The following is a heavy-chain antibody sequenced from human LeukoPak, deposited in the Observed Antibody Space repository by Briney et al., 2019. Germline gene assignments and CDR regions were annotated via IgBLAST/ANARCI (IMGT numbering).Heavy chain of an antibody. D-gene: IGHD2-8*01. CDR2: IYYSGST. CDR3: ARQGRIVLMVYAIDY. Sequence: SETLSLTCTVSGGSISSSSYYWGWIRQPPGKGLEWIGSIYYSGSTYYNPSLKSRVTISVDTSKNQFSLKLSSVTAADTAVYYCARQGRIVLMVYAIDYWGQGTLVTVSS. CDR1: GGSISSSSYY. V-gene: IGHV4-39*01. J-gene: IGHJ4*02.